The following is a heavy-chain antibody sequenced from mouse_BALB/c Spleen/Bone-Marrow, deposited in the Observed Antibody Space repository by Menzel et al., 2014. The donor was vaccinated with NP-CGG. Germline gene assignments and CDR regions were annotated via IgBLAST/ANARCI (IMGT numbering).Heavy chain of an antibody. CDR1: GYAFSIYW. Sequence: QVQLQQSGAEPVRPGSSVKISCKASGYAFSIYWMNWVKQRPGQGLEWIGQIYPGDDDTDYNGKFKGKATLTADRSSSIAYMQLNSLTSEDSAVYFCARGGISIDYWGQGTTLTVSS. J-gene: IGHJ2*01. CDR3: ARGGISIDY. CDR2: IYPGDDDT. V-gene: IGHV1-80*01.